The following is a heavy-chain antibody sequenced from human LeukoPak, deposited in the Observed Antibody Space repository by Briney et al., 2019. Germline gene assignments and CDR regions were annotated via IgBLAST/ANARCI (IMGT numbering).Heavy chain of an antibody. D-gene: IGHD3-16*01. V-gene: IGHV1-2*02. CDR2: ITPDRGGT. CDR3: AREAGGFMSGMDV. Sequence: RASVKVSCKTSGYTLTGFYMHWVRQAPGQGLEWMGWITPDRGGTNYAQKFQGRVTLTRDTSISTAYMELSSLRSDDTAVYYCAREAGGFMSGMDVWGKGTTVTVSS. CDR1: GYTLTGFY. J-gene: IGHJ6*03.